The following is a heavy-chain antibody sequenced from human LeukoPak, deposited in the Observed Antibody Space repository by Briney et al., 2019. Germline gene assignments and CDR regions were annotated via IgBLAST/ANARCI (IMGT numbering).Heavy chain of an antibody. J-gene: IGHJ4*02. D-gene: IGHD5-18*01. CDR3: AKEGGYSYGQPRYYFDY. CDR2: ISGSGGST. Sequence: GGSLRLSCAASGFTFSSYAMSWVRQAPGKGLEWVSAISGSGGSTYYADSVKGRFTISRDNSKNTLYLQMNSLRAEDTAVYYCAKEGGYSYGQPRYYFDYWGQGTLVTVSS. CDR1: GFTFSSYA. V-gene: IGHV3-23*01.